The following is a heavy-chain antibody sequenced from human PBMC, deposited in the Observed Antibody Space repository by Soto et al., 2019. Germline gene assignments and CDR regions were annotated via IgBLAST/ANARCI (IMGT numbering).Heavy chain of an antibody. D-gene: IGHD2-15*01. V-gene: IGHV1-8*01. CDR3: ARVGYCSGGSCPRYYYYYGMDV. Sequence: QVQLVQSGAEVKKPGASVKVSCKASGYTFTSYDINWVRQATGQGLEWMGWMNPNSGNTGYAQKFQGRGTMTRNTSISTAYMELSSLRSEDTAVYYCARVGYCSGGSCPRYYYYYGMDVWGQGTTVTVSS. J-gene: IGHJ6*02. CDR1: GYTFTSYD. CDR2: MNPNSGNT.